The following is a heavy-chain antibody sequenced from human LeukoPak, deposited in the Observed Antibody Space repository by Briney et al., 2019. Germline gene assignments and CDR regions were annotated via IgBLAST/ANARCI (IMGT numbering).Heavy chain of an antibody. CDR1: GFTFSDYY. D-gene: IGHD2-15*01. J-gene: IGHJ4*02. V-gene: IGHV3-11*01. CDR3: AREDCSGGSCYGGEDY. CDR2: ISSSGSTI. Sequence: KAGGSLRLSCAASGFTFSDYYMSWIRQTPGKGLEWVSYISSSGSTIYYADSVKGRFTISRDNAKNSLYLQMNSLRAEDTAVYYCAREDCSGGSCYGGEDYWGQGTLVTVSS.